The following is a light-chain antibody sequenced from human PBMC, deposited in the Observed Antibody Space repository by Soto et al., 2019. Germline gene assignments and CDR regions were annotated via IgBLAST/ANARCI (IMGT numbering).Light chain of an antibody. CDR3: QQTYTATRT. CDR1: QRINNY. J-gene: IGKJ2*02. CDR2: AAS. Sequence: DIQMTQSPSSLSASVGDSVTITCRASQRINNYLNWYQQRPGKAPKLLIYAASSLQSGVPSRFSGSGSGTDFTLTISSLQPEDSTTYYCQQTYTATRTFGQGTKLEIK. V-gene: IGKV1-39*01.